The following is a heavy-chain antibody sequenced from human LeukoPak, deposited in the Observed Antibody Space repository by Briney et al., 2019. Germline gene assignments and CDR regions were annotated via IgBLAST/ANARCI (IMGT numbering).Heavy chain of an antibody. J-gene: IGHJ6*02. D-gene: IGHD5-18*01. CDR2: IYYSGST. CDR1: GGSISSYY. CDR3: ARSLPGYSYGYFYYYGMDV. Sequence: SETLSLTCTVSGGSISSYYWSWIRQPPGKGLEWLGYIYYSGSTNYNPSLKSRVTISVDTSKNQFSLKLSSVTAADTAVYYCARSLPGYSYGYFYYYGMDVWGQGTTVTVSS. V-gene: IGHV4-59*01.